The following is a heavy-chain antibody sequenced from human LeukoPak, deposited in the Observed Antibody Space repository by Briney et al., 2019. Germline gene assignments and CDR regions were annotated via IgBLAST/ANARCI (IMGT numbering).Heavy chain of an antibody. Sequence: GGSLRLPCAASGFTFDDYAMHWVRQAPGKGLEWVSGISWNGGIIGYADSVKGRFTISRDNAKNSLYLQMNSLRAEDMALYYCAKTRSYYYDAFDYWAREPWSPSPQ. V-gene: IGHV3-9*03. CDR2: ISWNGGII. J-gene: IGHJ4*02. D-gene: IGHD3-22*01. CDR3: AKTRSYYYDAFDY. CDR1: GFTFDDYA.